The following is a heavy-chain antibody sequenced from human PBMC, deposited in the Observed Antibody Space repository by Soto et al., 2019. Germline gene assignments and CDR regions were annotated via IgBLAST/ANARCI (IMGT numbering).Heavy chain of an antibody. CDR2: ISGSGGST. CDR1: GFTFSSYA. Sequence: EVQLLESGGGLVQPGGSLRLSCAASGFTFSSYAMSWVRQAPGKGLEWVSAISGSGGSTYYADSVKGRFTIARDNSKNMLYLQMNSLRAEDTAVYYCAKGGDRILYYFDYWGQGTLVTVSS. J-gene: IGHJ4*02. V-gene: IGHV3-23*01. CDR3: AKGGDRILYYFDY.